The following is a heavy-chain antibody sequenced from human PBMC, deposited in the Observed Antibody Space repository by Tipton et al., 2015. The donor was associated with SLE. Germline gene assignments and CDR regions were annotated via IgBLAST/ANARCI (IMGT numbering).Heavy chain of an antibody. Sequence: LRLSCAVYGGSFSGYYWSWIRQPPGKGLEWIGEINHSGSTNYNPSLKSRVTISVDMSKNQFSLKLSSVTAADTAVYYCARGRSGYWRYIEYWGQGTLVTVSS. CDR1: GGSFSGYY. CDR2: INHSGST. CDR3: ARGRSGYWRYIEY. D-gene: IGHD3-3*01. J-gene: IGHJ4*02. V-gene: IGHV4-34*01.